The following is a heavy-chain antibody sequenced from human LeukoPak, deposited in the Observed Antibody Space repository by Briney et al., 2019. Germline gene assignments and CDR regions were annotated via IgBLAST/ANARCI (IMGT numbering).Heavy chain of an antibody. J-gene: IGHJ6*02. CDR3: ARTYSSGSANYYYYYGMDV. Sequence: PVKVSCKASGGTFSSYTISWVRQAPGQGLEWMGRIIPILGIANYAQKFQGRVTITADKSTSTAYMELSSLRSEDTAVYYCARTYSSGSANYYYYYGMDVWGQGTTVTVSS. D-gene: IGHD6-19*01. V-gene: IGHV1-69*02. CDR1: GGTFSSYT. CDR2: IIPILGIA.